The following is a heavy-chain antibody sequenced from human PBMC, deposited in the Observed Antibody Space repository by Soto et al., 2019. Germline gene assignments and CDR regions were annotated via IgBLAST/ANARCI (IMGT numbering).Heavy chain of an antibody. Sequence: EVQLVESGGGLVQPGGSLRLSCEASGFTFSRDWMSWIRQAPGKGLEWVANVKQDGSQSYLVDSVKGRFTMSRDNAKNSLFLQMNSLRAEDTAVYYCVRDGISCWHVASLGQGTLVTVSS. CDR3: VRDGISCWHVAS. D-gene: IGHD6-19*01. CDR1: GFTFSRDW. V-gene: IGHV3-7*01. J-gene: IGHJ4*02. CDR2: VKQDGSQS.